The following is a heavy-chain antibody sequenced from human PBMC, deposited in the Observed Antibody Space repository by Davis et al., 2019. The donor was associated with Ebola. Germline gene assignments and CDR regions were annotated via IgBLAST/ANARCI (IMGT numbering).Heavy chain of an antibody. CDR3: ARGGYYGSGSK. CDR2: INHSGST. CDR1: GGSFSGHY. D-gene: IGHD3-10*01. V-gene: IGHV4-34*01. J-gene: IGHJ4*02. Sequence: MPSETLSLTCAVYGGSFSGHYWSWIRQPPGKGLEWIGEINHSGSTNYNPSLKSRVTISVDTSKNQFSLKLSSVTAADTAVYYCARGGYYGSGSKWGQGTLVTVSS.